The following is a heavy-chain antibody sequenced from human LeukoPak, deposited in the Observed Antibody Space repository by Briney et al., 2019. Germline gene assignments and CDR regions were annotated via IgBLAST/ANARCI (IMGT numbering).Heavy chain of an antibody. CDR3: ASLGSLVGGWFDP. CDR1: GGSISSYY. D-gene: IGHD3-10*01. Sequence: SETLSLTCTASGGSISSYYWSWIRQPPGKGLEWIGYIYYSGSTNYNPSLKSRVTISVDTSKNQFSLKLSSVTAADTAVYYCASLGSLVGGWFDPWGQGTLVTVSS. CDR2: IYYSGST. J-gene: IGHJ5*02. V-gene: IGHV4-59*01.